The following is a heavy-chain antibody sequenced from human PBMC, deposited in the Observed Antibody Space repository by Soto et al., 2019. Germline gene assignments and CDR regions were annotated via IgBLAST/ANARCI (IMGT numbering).Heavy chain of an antibody. CDR2: IIPIFGTA. D-gene: IGHD6-13*01. CDR1: GATFSSYA. CDR3: ARGPLDSSSWYWFDP. J-gene: IGHJ5*02. Sequence: SAEVFCTASGATFSSYASTLVRQAQGQGLEWMGGIIPIFGTANYAQKFQGRVTITADESTSTAYMELSSLRSEDTAVYYCARGPLDSSSWYWFDPWGQGTLVTVSS. V-gene: IGHV1-69*01.